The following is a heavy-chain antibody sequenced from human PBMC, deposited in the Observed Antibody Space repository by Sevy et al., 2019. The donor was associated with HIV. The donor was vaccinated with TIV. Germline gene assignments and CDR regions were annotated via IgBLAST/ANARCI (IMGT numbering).Heavy chain of an antibody. V-gene: IGHV3-7*03. Sequence: GGSLRLSCAASGFTFSSYWMSWVRQAPGKGLEWVANIKQDGSEKYYVDSVKGRFTISRDNAKNSLYLQMNSLRAEDTAVYYCARDRGGLRLGELSFIVWGQGTVVTVSS. CDR2: IKQDGSEK. CDR3: ARDRGGLRLGELSFIV. CDR1: GFTFSSYW. D-gene: IGHD3-16*02. J-gene: IGHJ4*02.